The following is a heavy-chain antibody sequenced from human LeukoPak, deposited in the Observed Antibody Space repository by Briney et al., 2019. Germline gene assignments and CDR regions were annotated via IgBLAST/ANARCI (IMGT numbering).Heavy chain of an antibody. J-gene: IGHJ5*02. D-gene: IGHD6-13*01. CDR1: GYTFTGYY. CDR2: INPNSGGT. CDR3: ARGGSSLNWFDP. Sequence: ASVKVSCKASGYTFTGYYMHWVRQAPGQGLEWMGWINPNSGGTNYAQKFQGRVTMTRDTSISTAYMELRSLRSDDTAVYYCARGGSSLNWFDPWGQGTLVTVSS. V-gene: IGHV1-2*02.